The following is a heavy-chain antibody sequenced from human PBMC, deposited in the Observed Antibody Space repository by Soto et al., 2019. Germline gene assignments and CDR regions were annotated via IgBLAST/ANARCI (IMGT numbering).Heavy chain of an antibody. CDR3: ARDKITGLFDY. CDR1: GGSCSGYY. CDR2: INHSGST. V-gene: IGHV4-34*01. D-gene: IGHD2-8*02. J-gene: IGHJ4*02. Sequence: SETLSLTCAVDGGSCSGYYWSWIRQPPGTGLEWIGEINHSGSTNYNPSLKSRVTISVDTSKNQFSLKLTSVTAADTAVYYCARDKITGLFDYWGQGTLVTVSS.